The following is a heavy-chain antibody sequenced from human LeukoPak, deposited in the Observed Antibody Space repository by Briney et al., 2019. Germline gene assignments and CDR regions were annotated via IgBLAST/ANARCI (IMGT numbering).Heavy chain of an antibody. D-gene: IGHD3-22*01. CDR2: ISGTGGNT. Sequence: SGGPLRLSCSASGFPLNGNALSGVRQAPGKGLDRVASISGTGGNTYSADSVKGRFTISRDNSKNTLYLQMNSLRAEDTAVYYCARDNYYDSSGYYPRFDPWGQGTLVTVSS. J-gene: IGHJ5*02. CDR3: ARDNYYDSSGYYPRFDP. V-gene: IGHV3-23*01. CDR1: GFPLNGNA.